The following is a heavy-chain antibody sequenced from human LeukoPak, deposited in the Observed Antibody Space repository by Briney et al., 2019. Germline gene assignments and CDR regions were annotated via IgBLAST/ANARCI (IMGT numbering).Heavy chain of an antibody. CDR1: GFTFSTYA. J-gene: IGHJ4*02. D-gene: IGHD3-22*01. CDR3: AKDRPNYYDSSGHYYRRDGDY. Sequence: PGGSLRLSCAASGFTFSTYAMSWVRQAPGKGLEWVSSISGSGSLTYYAGSVKGRFTISRDNSTNTLYLQMNSLRVEDTAVYYCAKDRPNYYDSSGHYYRRDGDYWGQGTLVTVSS. V-gene: IGHV3-23*01. CDR2: ISGSGSLT.